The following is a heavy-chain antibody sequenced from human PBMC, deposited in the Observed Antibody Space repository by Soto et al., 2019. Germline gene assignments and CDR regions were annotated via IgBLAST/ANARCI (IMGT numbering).Heavy chain of an antibody. CDR1: GFTFSDSA. D-gene: IGHD1-20*01. CDR2: ITFNGGST. J-gene: IGHJ4*01. Sequence: EVQVLESGGGLVQPGGSLRLSCAASGFTFSDSAMTWVHQTPGKGLEYVSSITFNGGSTYYADSVKGRFTISRDNSKNTLYLQMNSLRAEDTALYYCAKDVVDRGISYWGQGTLVTVSS. CDR3: AKDVVDRGISY. V-gene: IGHV3-23*01.